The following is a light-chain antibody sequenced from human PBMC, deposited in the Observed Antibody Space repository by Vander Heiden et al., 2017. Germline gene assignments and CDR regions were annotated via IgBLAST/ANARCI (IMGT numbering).Light chain of an antibody. V-gene: IGLV1-51*01. J-gene: IGLJ1*01. CDR1: SSNIENNY. Sequence: QPVLPPPPPVSAAPGQKVTISCSGSSSNIENNYVCWYLQLPGTAPKLLIYDNNKRPSGIPDRFSASKSGTSATLGITGLQTGDEADYYCVTWDTSLSTLVFGPGTKVTVL. CDR2: DNN. CDR3: VTWDTSLSTLV.